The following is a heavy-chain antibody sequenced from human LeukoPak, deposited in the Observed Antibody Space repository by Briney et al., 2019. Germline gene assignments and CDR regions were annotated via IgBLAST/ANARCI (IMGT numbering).Heavy chain of an antibody. CDR1: GGSFSGYY. CDR2: INQSGST. D-gene: IGHD3-22*01. Sequence: PSETLSLTCAVYGGSFSGYYWSWIRQPPGKGLEWIGEINQSGSTNHNPSLKSRVTISVDTSKNQVSLKLSSVTAADTAVYFCARAVYYDSSGYLGYYYYYMDVWGKGTTATVSS. J-gene: IGHJ6*03. V-gene: IGHV4-34*01. CDR3: ARAVYYDSSGYLGYYYYYMDV.